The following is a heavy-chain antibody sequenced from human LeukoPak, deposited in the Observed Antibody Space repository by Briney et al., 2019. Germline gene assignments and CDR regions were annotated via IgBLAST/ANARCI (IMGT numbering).Heavy chain of an antibody. CDR1: SYSISSGYY. D-gene: IGHD3-3*01. Sequence: SETLSLTCTVSSYSISSGYYWGWIRQPPGKGLEWIGSIYHSGSAYYNPSLKSRVTISVDTSKNQFSLKVNSVTTADTAVYYCARVPHGETIFGVVLYWFDPWGQGTLVTVSS. V-gene: IGHV4-38-2*02. CDR2: IYHSGSA. J-gene: IGHJ5*02. CDR3: ARVPHGETIFGVVLYWFDP.